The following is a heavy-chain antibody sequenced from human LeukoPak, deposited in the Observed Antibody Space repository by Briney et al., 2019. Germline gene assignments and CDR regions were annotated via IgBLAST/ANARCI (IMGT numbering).Heavy chain of an antibody. Sequence: SGTLSLTCIVSGGSVSSYYWSWIRQPAGKGLEWIGQIHTSGSTNYNPSLKSRVAMSVDTSKNQFSLELSSVTAADTAVYYCAGRAQTTGWSFDYWGQGALVTVSS. V-gene: IGHV4-4*07. D-gene: IGHD6-19*01. CDR2: IHTSGST. CDR1: GGSVSSYY. CDR3: AGRAQTTGWSFDY. J-gene: IGHJ4*02.